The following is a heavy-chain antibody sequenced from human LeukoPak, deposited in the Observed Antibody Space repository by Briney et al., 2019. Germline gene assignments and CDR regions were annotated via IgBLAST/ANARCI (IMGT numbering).Heavy chain of an antibody. D-gene: IGHD4-17*01. V-gene: IGHV3-33*01. Sequence: GRSLRLSCAASGFTFSSYGMHWLRQAPGKGLEWVAVIWYDGSNKYYADSVKGRFTISRDNSKNTLYLQMNSLRAEDTAVYYCARPHDYGDPVGDYYFYMDVWGKGTTVTVSS. J-gene: IGHJ6*03. CDR2: IWYDGSNK. CDR3: ARPHDYGDPVGDYYFYMDV. CDR1: GFTFSSYG.